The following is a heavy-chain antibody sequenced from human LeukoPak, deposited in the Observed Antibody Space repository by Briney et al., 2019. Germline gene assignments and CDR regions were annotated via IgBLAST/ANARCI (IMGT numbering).Heavy chain of an antibody. D-gene: IGHD3-10*01. CDR1: GYSFINHW. Sequence: GESLKISCKASGYSFINHWIGWVRQMPGKGLEWMAVIYPGDSDTRYSPSFQGQVTISVDKSINTAYLQWSSLKASDTALYYCGRHQVLGGGHSGSYGYWGQGTLVAVSS. J-gene: IGHJ4*02. CDR3: GRHQVLGGGHSGSYGY. CDR2: IYPGDSDT. V-gene: IGHV5-51*01.